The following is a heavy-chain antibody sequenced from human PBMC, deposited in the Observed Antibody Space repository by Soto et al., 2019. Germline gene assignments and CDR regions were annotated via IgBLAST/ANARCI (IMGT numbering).Heavy chain of an antibody. CDR3: VKEGVGIAAAGTRDFYYYYGMDV. CDR1: GFTFSSYA. CDR2: ISSNGGST. V-gene: IGHV3-64D*08. J-gene: IGHJ6*02. D-gene: IGHD6-13*01. Sequence: GGSLRLSCSASGFTFSSYAMHWVRQAPGKGLEYVSAISSNGGSTYYADSVKGRFTISRDNSKNTLYLQMSSLRAEDTAVYYCVKEGVGIAAAGTRDFYYYYGMDVWGQGTTVTVSS.